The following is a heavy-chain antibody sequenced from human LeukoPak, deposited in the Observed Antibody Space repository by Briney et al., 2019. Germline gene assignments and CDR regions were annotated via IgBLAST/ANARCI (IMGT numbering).Heavy chain of an antibody. CDR2: IYTRGST. Sequence: SETLSLTCTVSGGSINNYYWSWIRQPAGKGLEWIGRIYTRGSTNYNPSLKSRVTMSVDTSKDQFSLKLSSVTAADTAVYYCARGRYCSADICSGGDAFDIWGQGTMDSVSS. V-gene: IGHV4-4*07. CDR3: ARGRYCSADICSGGDAFDI. J-gene: IGHJ3*02. CDR1: GGSINNYY. D-gene: IGHD2-15*01.